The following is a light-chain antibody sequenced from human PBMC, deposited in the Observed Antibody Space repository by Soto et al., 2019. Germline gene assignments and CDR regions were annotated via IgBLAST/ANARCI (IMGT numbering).Light chain of an antibody. Sequence: QSVLNQPASVSGSPGQSITISCTGTNSDVGSYNLVSWYQQHPGKAPKVIIYEVSERPSGVSDRFSGSKSGNTASLMISGLQAEDEADYYCCSYAGSSTPSYVFGSGTKVTVL. J-gene: IGLJ1*01. V-gene: IGLV2-23*02. CDR3: CSYAGSSTPSYV. CDR1: NSDVGSYNL. CDR2: EVS.